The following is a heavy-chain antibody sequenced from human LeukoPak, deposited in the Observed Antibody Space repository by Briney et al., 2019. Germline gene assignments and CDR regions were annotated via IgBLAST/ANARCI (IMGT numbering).Heavy chain of an antibody. Sequence: ASVKVSCKASGYTFTTYYIHWVRQAPGQGLEWMGIINPNGGSTNCAQKFQGRVTMTRDTSTSTVYMELRSLRSEDTAVYYCARLPWETSRPPEPDYWGQGTLVTVSS. V-gene: IGHV1-46*01. CDR2: INPNGGST. D-gene: IGHD1-14*01. CDR3: ARLPWETSRPPEPDY. CDR1: GYTFTTYY. J-gene: IGHJ4*02.